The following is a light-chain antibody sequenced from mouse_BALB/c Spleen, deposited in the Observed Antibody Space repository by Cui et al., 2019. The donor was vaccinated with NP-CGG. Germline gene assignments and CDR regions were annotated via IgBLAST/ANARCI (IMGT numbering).Light chain of an antibody. Sequence: AATHESAPTTSPGETVTLTCRSSTGAVTTSNYANWVQERPDHLFTGLIGGTNNRAPGVPARFSGSLIGDKAALTITGAQTEDEAVYFCALWYSNHWVFGGGTKLTVL. J-gene: IGLJ1*01. V-gene: IGLV1*01. CDR2: GTN. CDR3: ALWYSNHWV. CDR1: TGAVTTSNY.